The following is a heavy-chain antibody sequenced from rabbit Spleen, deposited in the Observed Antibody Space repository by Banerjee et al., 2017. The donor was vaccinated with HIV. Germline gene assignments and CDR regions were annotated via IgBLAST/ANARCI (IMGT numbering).Heavy chain of an antibody. D-gene: IGHD2-1*01. CDR3: VRDSYYDYGNYDL. J-gene: IGHJ4*01. CDR2: INAATAKP. V-gene: IGHV1S45*01. CDR1: GFSFSDRDV. Sequence: QEQLVESGGGLVKPEGSLTLTCKASGFSFSDRDVMCWVRQAPGKGLEWIACINAATAKPVYATWAKGRFTISRTSSTTVTLQMTSLTAADTATYFCVRDSYYDYGNYDLWGQGTLVTVS.